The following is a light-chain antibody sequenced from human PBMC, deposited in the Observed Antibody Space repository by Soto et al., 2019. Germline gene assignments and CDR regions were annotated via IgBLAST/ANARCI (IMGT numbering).Light chain of an antibody. J-gene: IGKJ2*01. CDR1: QSISSY. V-gene: IGKV1-39*01. Sequence: DIQMTQSPSSLSASVGDRVTITCRASQSISSYLNWYQQKPGKAPKLLIYAASSLQSGVPSRFSGSGSGTDFTLTNSSLQPEDFATYYCQQSYSIFMYTFGQGTKLEIK. CDR2: AAS. CDR3: QQSYSIFMYT.